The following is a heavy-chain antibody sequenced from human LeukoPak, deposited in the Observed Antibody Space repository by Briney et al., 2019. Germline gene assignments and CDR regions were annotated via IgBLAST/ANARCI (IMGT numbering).Heavy chain of an antibody. Sequence: GGSLRLSCAASGFTFSSYAMSWVRQAPGKGLEWVSAISGSGGSTYYADSVKGRFTISRDNSKNTLYLQMNSLRAEDTAVYYCARGLTITMVRGVIRGRYGYYFDYWGQGTLVTVSS. J-gene: IGHJ4*02. V-gene: IGHV3-23*01. CDR2: ISGSGGST. D-gene: IGHD3-10*01. CDR3: ARGLTITMVRGVIRGRYGYYFDY. CDR1: GFTFSSYA.